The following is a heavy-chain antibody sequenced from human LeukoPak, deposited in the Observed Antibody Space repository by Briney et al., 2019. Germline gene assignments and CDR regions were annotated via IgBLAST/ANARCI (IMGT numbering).Heavy chain of an antibody. J-gene: IGHJ6*03. CDR3: AKFRSSSWGYMDV. CDR2: ISGSGGSR. V-gene: IGHV3-23*01. D-gene: IGHD6-13*01. Sequence: GGSLRLSCAASGFTFSSYAMSWVRQAPGKGLEWVSAISGSGGSRYYADSVKGRFTISRDNSKNTVYLQMNSLRAEDTAVYYCAKFRSSSWGYMDVWGKGTTVTVSS. CDR1: GFTFSSYA.